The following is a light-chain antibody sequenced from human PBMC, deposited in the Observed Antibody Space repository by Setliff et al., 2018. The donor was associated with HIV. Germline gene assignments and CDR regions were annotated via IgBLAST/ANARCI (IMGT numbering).Light chain of an antibody. Sequence: QSVLTQPASVSGSPGQSITISCTGTSSDVGGYNYVSWYQQHPGKAPKLIISEVNNRPSGVSNRFSGSKSGNTASLTISGLQAEDEADYYCSSYAITNTLPFGTGTKVTVL. CDR2: EVN. CDR1: SSDVGGYNY. V-gene: IGLV2-14*01. CDR3: SSYAITNTLP. J-gene: IGLJ1*01.